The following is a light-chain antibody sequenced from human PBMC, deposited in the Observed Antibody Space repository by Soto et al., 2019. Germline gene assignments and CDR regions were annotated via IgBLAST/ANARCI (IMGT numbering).Light chain of an antibody. V-gene: IGLV1-36*01. CDR3: AAWDDSLNCSYV. CDR2: YDD. Sequence: QSVLTQPPSVSEAPRQRVTISCSGSSSNIGNNAVNWYQQLPGKAPKLLIYYDDLLPSGVSDRFSGSKSGTSASLAISGLQSEDEADYYCAAWDDSLNCSYVFGTGTKLTVL. CDR1: SSNIGNNA. J-gene: IGLJ1*01.